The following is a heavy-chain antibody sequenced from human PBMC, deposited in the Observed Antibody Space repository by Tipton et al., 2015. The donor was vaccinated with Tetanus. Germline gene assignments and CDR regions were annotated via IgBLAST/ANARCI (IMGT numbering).Heavy chain of an antibody. J-gene: IGHJ4*02. CDR3: VRVVGMIRDGNFDY. D-gene: IGHD3-10*01. CDR2: VSGDST. CDR1: GFIFSDYS. Sequence: SLRLSCAASGFIFSDYSMNWVRQAPGKGLEWVAAVSGDSTSYADSLRGRFTISRDNAKSSLYLQMNSLRVEDTAMYYCVRVVGMIRDGNFDYWGQGTLVTVSS. V-gene: IGHV3-21*01.